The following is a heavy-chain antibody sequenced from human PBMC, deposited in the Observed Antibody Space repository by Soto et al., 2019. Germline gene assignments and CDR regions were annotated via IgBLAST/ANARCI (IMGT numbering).Heavy chain of an antibody. Sequence: EVQLVESGGGLVQPGRSLRLSCAASGFTFDDYAMHWVRQAPGKGLEWVSGISWNSGSIGYADSVKGRFTISRDNAKNSLYLQMNSLRAEDTALYYCAKGLGLGMIVVVITTDAFDIWGQGTMVTVSS. CDR2: ISWNSGSI. J-gene: IGHJ3*02. D-gene: IGHD3-22*01. CDR3: AKGLGLGMIVVVITTDAFDI. V-gene: IGHV3-9*01. CDR1: GFTFDDYA.